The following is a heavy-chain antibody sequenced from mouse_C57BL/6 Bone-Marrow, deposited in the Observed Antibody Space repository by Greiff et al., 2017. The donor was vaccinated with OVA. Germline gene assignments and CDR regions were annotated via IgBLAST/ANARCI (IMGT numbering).Heavy chain of an antibody. CDR1: GFSLTSYG. CDR3: ATQRFHYGYDGWFAY. CDR2: ICSGGST. Sequence: QVQLKESGPGLVQPSQSLSITCTVSGFSLTSYGVHWVRQSPGKGLEWLGVICSGGSTDYNAAFISRLSISKDHSKSQVFFKMNSLQADDTAIYYCATQRFHYGYDGWFAYWGQGTLVTVSA. J-gene: IGHJ3*01. D-gene: IGHD2-2*01. V-gene: IGHV2-2*01.